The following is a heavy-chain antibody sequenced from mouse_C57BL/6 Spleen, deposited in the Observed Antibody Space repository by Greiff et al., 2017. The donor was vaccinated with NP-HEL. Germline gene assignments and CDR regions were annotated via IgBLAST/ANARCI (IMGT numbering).Heavy chain of an antibody. CDR3: TRKAGPGAMDY. CDR2: IDPETGGT. CDR1: GYTFTDYE. J-gene: IGHJ4*01. V-gene: IGHV1-15*01. Sequence: QVQLQQSGAELVRPGASVTLSCKASGYTFTDYEMHWVKQTPVHGLEWIGAIDPETGGTAYNQKFKGKAILTADKSSSTAYMELRSLTSEDSAVYYCTRKAGPGAMDYWGQGTSVTVSS.